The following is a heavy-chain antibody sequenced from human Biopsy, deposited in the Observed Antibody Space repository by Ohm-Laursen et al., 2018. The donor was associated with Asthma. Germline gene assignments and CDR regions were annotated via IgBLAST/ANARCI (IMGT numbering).Heavy chain of an antibody. V-gene: IGHV1-69*13. J-gene: IGHJ4*02. CDR1: GGTFSSDS. CDR2: IIPIFGPT. Sequence: SVKVSCKSSGGTFSSDSINWVRQAPGQGLEWMGRIIPIFGPTNYAQKFQGRVTISADESTSTAYMELSSLSSEDTAVYYCAREGVNYYDSSGYLEYWGQGTLVTVSS. CDR3: AREGVNYYDSSGYLEY. D-gene: IGHD3-22*01.